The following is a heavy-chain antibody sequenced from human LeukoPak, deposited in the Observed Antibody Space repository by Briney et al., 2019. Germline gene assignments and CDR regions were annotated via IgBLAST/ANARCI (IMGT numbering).Heavy chain of an antibody. CDR1: GFTFSSYS. Sequence: GGSLRLSCAASGFTFSSYSRNWVRQAPGKGLEWVSSISSSSSYIYYADSVKGRFTISRDNAKNSLYLQMNSLRAEDTAVYYCARVRRIYYYGSGSNYDAFDIWGQGTMVTVSS. CDR2: ISSSSSYI. J-gene: IGHJ3*02. V-gene: IGHV3-21*01. D-gene: IGHD3-10*01. CDR3: ARVRRIYYYGSGSNYDAFDI.